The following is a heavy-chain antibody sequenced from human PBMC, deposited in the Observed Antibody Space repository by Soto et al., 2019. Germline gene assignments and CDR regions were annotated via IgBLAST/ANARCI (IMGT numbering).Heavy chain of an antibody. Sequence: ASVKVSCKVSGYTLTELSMHWVRQAPGKGLEWMGGFDPEDGETIYAQKFQGRVTMTEDTSTDTAYMELSSLRSEDTAVYYCATGVETPAGTRWFDPWGQGTLVTVSS. CDR2: FDPEDGET. V-gene: IGHV1-24*01. CDR1: GYTLTELS. CDR3: ATGVETPAGTRWFDP. D-gene: IGHD6-13*01. J-gene: IGHJ5*02.